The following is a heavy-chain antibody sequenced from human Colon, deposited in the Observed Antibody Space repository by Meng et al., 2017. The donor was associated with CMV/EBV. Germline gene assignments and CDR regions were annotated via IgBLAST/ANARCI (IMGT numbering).Heavy chain of an antibody. CDR2: INHSGST. J-gene: IGHJ6*02. CDR1: GFTFSSYS. D-gene: IGHD3-3*01. CDR3: ARGVPVLRFLEWLLHGMDV. V-gene: IGHV4-34*01. Sequence: ESLKISCAASGFTFSSYSMNWVRQAPGKGLEWIGEINHSGSTNYNPSLKSRVTISVDTSKNQFSLKLSSVTAADTAVYYCARGVPVLRFLEWLLHGMDVWGQGTTVTVSS.